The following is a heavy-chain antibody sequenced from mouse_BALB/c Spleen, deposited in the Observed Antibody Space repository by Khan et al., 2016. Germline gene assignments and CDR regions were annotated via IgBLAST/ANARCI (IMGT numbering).Heavy chain of an antibody. D-gene: IGHD2-3*01. CDR1: GYTFTNYG. CDR3: ARLDGYSAWFAY. Sequence: QIQLVQSGPELKKPGETVKISCKASGYTFTNYGMNWVKQAPGKGLKWMGWINTNTGEPTYAEEFKGRFAFSLETSASTAYLQINNLKNEDTATYCWARLDGYSAWFAYWGQGTLVTVSA. V-gene: IGHV9-3*02. J-gene: IGHJ3*01. CDR2: INTNTGEP.